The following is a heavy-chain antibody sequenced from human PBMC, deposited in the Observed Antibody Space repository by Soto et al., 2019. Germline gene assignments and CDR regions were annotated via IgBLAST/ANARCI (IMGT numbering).Heavy chain of an antibody. V-gene: IGHV1-46*03. Sequence: QLVQSGTEVKKPGASVKVSCKASGYTVTSYYIHWVRQAPGQGLEWMGIIDPSGGSTVYAQKFPGRVTMSRDTSTSTVYMELSSRSSEDTAGYYCASDGTVTPYSYYLDVWGKGTTVTVSS. D-gene: IGHD1-1*01. CDR3: ASDGTVTPYSYYLDV. CDR1: GYTVTSYY. CDR2: IDPSGGST. J-gene: IGHJ6*03.